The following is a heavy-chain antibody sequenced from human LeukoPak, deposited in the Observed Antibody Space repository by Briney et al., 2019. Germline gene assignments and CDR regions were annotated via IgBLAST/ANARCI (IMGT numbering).Heavy chain of an antibody. CDR1: GYTLTELS. D-gene: IGHD6-6*01. CDR3: ARGRKGRGSSVYYYYYGMDV. J-gene: IGHJ6*02. V-gene: IGHV1-24*01. CDR2: FDPEDGET. Sequence: ASVKVSCKVSGYTLTELSMHWVRQAPGKGLEWMGGFDPEDGETIYAQKFQGRVTMTRNTSISTAYMELSSLRSEDTAVYYCARGRKGRGSSVYYYYYGMDVWGQGTTVTVSS.